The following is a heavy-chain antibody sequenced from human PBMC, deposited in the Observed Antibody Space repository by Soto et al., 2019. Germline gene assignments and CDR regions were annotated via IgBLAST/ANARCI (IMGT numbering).Heavy chain of an antibody. D-gene: IGHD1-7*01. V-gene: IGHV4-34*01. Sequence: PSETLSLTCAVYGGSFSDYYWSWIRQSPGKGLEWIGEINRSGSTKYNPSLKSRVTMSVDRSKTQISLNLSSVTAADTAVYYCGRPNWNYVAFEIWGRGTVVTVSS. CDR2: INRSGST. J-gene: IGHJ3*02. CDR3: GRPNWNYVAFEI. CDR1: GGSFSDYY.